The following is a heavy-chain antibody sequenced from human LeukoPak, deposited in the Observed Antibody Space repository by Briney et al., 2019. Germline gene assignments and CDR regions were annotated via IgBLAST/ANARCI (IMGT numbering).Heavy chain of an antibody. Sequence: GGSLRLSCTASGFTFGDYAMNWVRQAPGKGLEWVSTISDRSEKTYYADSVRGRFTISRDNSKNALFLQMNSLRAEDTAVYYCAKPSYGDPLDAFDLWRQGTMVTVS. CDR2: ISDRSEKT. V-gene: IGHV3-23*01. J-gene: IGHJ3*01. CDR1: GFTFGDYA. D-gene: IGHD4-17*01. CDR3: AKPSYGDPLDAFDL.